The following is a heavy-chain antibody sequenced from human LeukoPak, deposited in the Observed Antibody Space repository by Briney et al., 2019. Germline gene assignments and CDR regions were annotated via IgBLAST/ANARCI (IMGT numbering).Heavy chain of an antibody. Sequence: GGSLRLSCAASGFTFSSYWMSWVRQAPGKGLEWVSAISGSGGSTYYADSVKGRFTISRDNSKNTLYLQMNSLRAEDTAVYYCAKDLRYFDWLNVFDYWGQGTLVTVPS. J-gene: IGHJ4*02. CDR2: ISGSGGST. CDR3: AKDLRYFDWLNVFDY. CDR1: GFTFSSYW. V-gene: IGHV3-23*01. D-gene: IGHD3-9*01.